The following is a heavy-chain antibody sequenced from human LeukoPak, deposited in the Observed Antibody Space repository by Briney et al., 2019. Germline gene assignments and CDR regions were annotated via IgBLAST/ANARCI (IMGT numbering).Heavy chain of an antibody. Sequence: GGSLRLSCAASGFTFSDYSMNWVRQAPGKGLEWVASVNTVSSYIYYADSMRGRFTISRDNAKNSLFLQMNSLRAEDTAVCYCARLRRNSDRSDFFYYYDHWGQGTLVTVSS. CDR1: GFTFSDYS. J-gene: IGHJ4*02. CDR2: VNTVSSYI. CDR3: ARLRRNSDRSDFFYYYDH. D-gene: IGHD3-22*01. V-gene: IGHV3-21*01.